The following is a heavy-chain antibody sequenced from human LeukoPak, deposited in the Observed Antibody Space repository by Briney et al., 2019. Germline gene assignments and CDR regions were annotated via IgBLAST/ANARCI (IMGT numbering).Heavy chain of an antibody. CDR2: ISAYNGNT. CDR3: ARDRYYDFWSGADFDY. Sequence: ASVKVSYKASGYTFTSYGISWVRQAPGQGLEWMGWISAYNGNTNYAQKLQGRVTMTTDTSTSTAYMELRSLRSDDTAVYYCARDRYYDFWSGADFDYWGQGTLVTVSS. V-gene: IGHV1-18*01. D-gene: IGHD3-3*01. CDR1: GYTFTSYG. J-gene: IGHJ4*02.